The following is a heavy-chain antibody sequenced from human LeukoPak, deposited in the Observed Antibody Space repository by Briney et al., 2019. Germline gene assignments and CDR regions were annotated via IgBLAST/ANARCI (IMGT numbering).Heavy chain of an antibody. CDR3: ARDWSHCSRTSCPPRWFDP. Sequence: ASVKVSCKASGYTFTSYGISWVRQAPGQGLEWMGWISAYNGNTNYAQKLQGRVTMTTDTSTSTAYMELRSLRSDDTAVYYCARDWSHCSRTSCPPRWFDPWGQGTLVTVSS. V-gene: IGHV1-18*01. CDR1: GYTFTSYG. D-gene: IGHD2-2*01. CDR2: ISAYNGNT. J-gene: IGHJ5*02.